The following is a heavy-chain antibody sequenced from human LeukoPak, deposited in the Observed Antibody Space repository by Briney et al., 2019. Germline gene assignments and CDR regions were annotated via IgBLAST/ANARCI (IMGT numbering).Heavy chain of an antibody. CDR1: GGTFNTYA. CDR2: IIPIFGRT. D-gene: IGHD3-16*02. J-gene: IGHJ4*02. V-gene: IGHV1-69*13. Sequence: SVKVSCKASGGTFNTYAISWVRQAPGQGLEWMGGIIPIFGRTNNAQKFQDRVTITADESTSTVYMEVSSLRSEDTAVYYCAREGLPWDYVWGGYRPFDYWGQGTLVTVSS. CDR3: AREGLPWDYVWGGYRPFDY.